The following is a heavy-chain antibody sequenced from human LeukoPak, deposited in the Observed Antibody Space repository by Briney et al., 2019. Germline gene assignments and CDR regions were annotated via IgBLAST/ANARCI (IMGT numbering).Heavy chain of an antibody. Sequence: SETLSLTCTVSGXSISSSSYYWGWIRQPPGKGLDWIGSIYYSGSTYYNPSLKSRVTISVDTSKNQFSLKLSSVTAADTAVYYCARHQPRYSSSWYSGMDVWGQGTTVTVSS. CDR2: IYYSGST. J-gene: IGHJ6*02. CDR1: GXSISSSSYY. CDR3: ARHQPRYSSSWYSGMDV. V-gene: IGHV4-39*01. D-gene: IGHD6-13*01.